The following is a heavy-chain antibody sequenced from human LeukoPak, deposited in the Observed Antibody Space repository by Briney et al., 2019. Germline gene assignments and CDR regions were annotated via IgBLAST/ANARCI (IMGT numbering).Heavy chain of an antibody. CDR2: IYCSGST. V-gene: IGHV4-39*01. CDR1: GGSISSSSYY. D-gene: IGHD6-19*01. CDR3: ARHEYSSGWYYFDY. J-gene: IGHJ4*02. Sequence: SETPSLTCTVSGGSISSSSYYWGWIRQPPGKGLEWIGSIYCSGSTYYNPSLKSRVTISVDTSKNQFPLKLSSVTAADTAVYYCARHEYSSGWYYFDYWGQGTLVTVSS.